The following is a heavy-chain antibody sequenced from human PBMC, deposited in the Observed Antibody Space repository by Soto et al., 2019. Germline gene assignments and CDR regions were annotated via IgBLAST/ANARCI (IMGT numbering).Heavy chain of an antibody. CDR3: ARVHTPRGDFWSGYYHDAFDI. V-gene: IGHV3-11*01. Sequence: QVQLVESGGGLVKPGGSLRLSCAASGFTFSDYYMSWIRQAPGKGLEWVSYISSSGSTIYYTDSVKGRFTISRDNAKNSLYLQMNSLRAEDTAVYYCARVHTPRGDFWSGYYHDAFDIWGQGTMVTVSS. D-gene: IGHD3-3*01. CDR2: ISSSGSTI. J-gene: IGHJ3*02. CDR1: GFTFSDYY.